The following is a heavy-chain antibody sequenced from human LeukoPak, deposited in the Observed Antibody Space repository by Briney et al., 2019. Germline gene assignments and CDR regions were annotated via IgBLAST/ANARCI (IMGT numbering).Heavy chain of an antibody. CDR2: ISAYNGNT. V-gene: IGHV1-18*01. J-gene: IGHJ6*02. Sequence: ASVHVSCMSSGYTFTSYGISWLRQPPGQGLEWMGWISAYNGNTSYAQKLQGRVTMTTDTSTSTAYLELRSLRSDDTAVYYCARWPPRGRYSGIPVWGQGTTVTVSS. D-gene: IGHD5-12*01. CDR3: ARWPPRGRYSGIPV. CDR1: GYTFTSYG.